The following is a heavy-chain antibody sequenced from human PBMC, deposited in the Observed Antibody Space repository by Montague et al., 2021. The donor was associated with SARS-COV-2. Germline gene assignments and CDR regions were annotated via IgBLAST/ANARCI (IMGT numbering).Heavy chain of an antibody. J-gene: IGHJ6*03. CDR2: IHHGGST. Sequence: SETLSLTCAVHGGSFSTYSWNWIRQPPGKGLEWIGEIHHGGSTNYNPSLKSRVTISADTSKNQFSLKLTSVAAADTAVYYCARLGDGVVPSPILGVGPYYSYYYMDVWGKGTTVGVS. CDR3: ARLGDGVVPSPILGVGPYYSYYYMDV. D-gene: IGHD3-10*01. CDR1: GGSFSTYS. V-gene: IGHV4-34*01.